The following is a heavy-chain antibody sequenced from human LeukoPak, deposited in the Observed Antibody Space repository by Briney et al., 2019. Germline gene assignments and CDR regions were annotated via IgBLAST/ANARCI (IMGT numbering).Heavy chain of an antibody. D-gene: IGHD1-1*01. CDR2: IWYDGSNE. V-gene: IGHV3-33*01. CDR3: ARGSQSTWGFFAY. Sequence: GRSLRLSCAASGFXFSNYGIHWVRQAPAKGLQWVAVIWYDGSNEYYTGSVKGRFTISRDNAHNTLYLQMNSLRAEDTAVYSCARGSQSTWGFFAYWGQGTRVTVSS. J-gene: IGHJ4*02. CDR1: GFXFSNYG.